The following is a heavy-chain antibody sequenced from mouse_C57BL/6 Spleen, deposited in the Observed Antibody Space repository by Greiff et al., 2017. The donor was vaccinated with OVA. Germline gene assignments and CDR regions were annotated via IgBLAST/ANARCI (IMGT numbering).Heavy chain of an antibody. CDR2: IRDDGST. D-gene: IGHD3-2*02. Sequence: EVKLMESGPGLVKPSQSLSLTCSVTGYSITSGYFWYWNRLFPGNHLECVCFIRDDGSTNYNPSLKNSISITRDTSKNQFFLKMNSVTTEDTATDYCARDSSDDRFAYWGQGTLVTVSA. CDR3: ARDSSDDRFAY. V-gene: IGHV3-6*01. J-gene: IGHJ3*01. CDR1: GYSITSGYF.